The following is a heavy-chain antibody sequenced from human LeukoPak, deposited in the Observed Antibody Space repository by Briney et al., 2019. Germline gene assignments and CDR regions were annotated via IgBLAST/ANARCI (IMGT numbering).Heavy chain of an antibody. J-gene: IGHJ3*02. Sequence: AAVKVSCKASGGTFSSYAISWVRQAPGQGLEWMGWISAYNGNTNYAQKLQGRVTMTTDTSTSTAYMELRSLRSDDTAVYYCARGPPDSSGYYCGSTLGGQVCAFDIWGQGTMVTVSS. V-gene: IGHV1-18*01. D-gene: IGHD3-22*01. CDR3: ARGPPDSSGYYCGSTLGGQVCAFDI. CDR1: GGTFSSYA. CDR2: ISAYNGNT.